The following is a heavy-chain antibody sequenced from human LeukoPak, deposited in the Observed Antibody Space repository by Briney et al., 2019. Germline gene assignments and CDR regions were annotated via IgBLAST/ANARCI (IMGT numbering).Heavy chain of an antibody. CDR1: GYTFANYA. J-gene: IGHJ6*02. D-gene: IGHD1-26*01. Sequence: ASVKVSCKASGYTFANYAMHWVRQAPGQSLEWMGWINSANGNTKYSQKFQGRVTITRDTSASTAYMELSSLRSEDTAVYYCARDGRFIVADYYYGMDVWGRGTTVTVSS. V-gene: IGHV1-3*04. CDR2: INSANGNT. CDR3: ARDGRFIVADYYYGMDV.